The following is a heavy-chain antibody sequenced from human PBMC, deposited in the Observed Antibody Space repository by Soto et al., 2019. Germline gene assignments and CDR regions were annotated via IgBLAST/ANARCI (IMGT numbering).Heavy chain of an antibody. CDR2: ISSSSSYI. V-gene: IGHV3-21*01. J-gene: IGHJ6*02. Sequence: LRLSCAASGFTFSSYSMDWVRQAPGKGLEWVSSISSSSSYIYYADSVKGRFTISRDNAKNSLYLQMNSLRAEDTAVYYCARLGGYCSGGSCPYDMDVWGQGTTVTVSS. CDR1: GFTFSSYS. D-gene: IGHD2-15*01. CDR3: ARLGGYCSGGSCPYDMDV.